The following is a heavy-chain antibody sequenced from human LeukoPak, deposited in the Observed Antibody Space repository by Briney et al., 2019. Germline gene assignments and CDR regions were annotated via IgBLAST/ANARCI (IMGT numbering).Heavy chain of an antibody. V-gene: IGHV1-46*01. D-gene: IGHD3-9*01. CDR2: INPSGGSA. CDR3: ARDRGYDILTGYYRDY. J-gene: IGHJ4*02. Sequence: ASVKVSCKASGYTFVSYYIHWVRQAPGQGLEWMGIINPSGGSATYAQKFQGRVTMTRDTSTSSVYMELSSLRSEDTAVYYCARDRGYDILTGYYRDYWGQGTLVTVSS. CDR1: GYTFVSYY.